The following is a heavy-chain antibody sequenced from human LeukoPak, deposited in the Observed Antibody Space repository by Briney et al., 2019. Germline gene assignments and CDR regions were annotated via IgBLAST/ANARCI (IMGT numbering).Heavy chain of an antibody. Sequence: ASVKVSCKASGYTFTGYYMHWVRQAPGQGLEWMGWINPNSGGTNYAQKFQGRVTMTRDTSISTAYMELSRLRSDDTAVYYCARGSYDFWSGYYSGAGWFDPWGQGTLVTVPS. CDR2: INPNSGGT. D-gene: IGHD3-3*01. V-gene: IGHV1-2*02. J-gene: IGHJ5*02. CDR1: GYTFTGYY. CDR3: ARGSYDFWSGYYSGAGWFDP.